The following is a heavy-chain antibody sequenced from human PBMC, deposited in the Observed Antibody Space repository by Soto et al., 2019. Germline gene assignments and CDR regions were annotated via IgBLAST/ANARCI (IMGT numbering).Heavy chain of an antibody. CDR2: IYWDDDK. CDR1: GFSLRTSGVG. Sequence: SGPTLVNPTQTLTLTCTFSGFSLRTSGVGVGWIRQPPGKALEWLALIYWDDDKRYSASLKSRLTIAKDTSKNQVVLTMTNMDPVDTATYYCAHRPSYCSGGSCYSGFDYWGQGTLVTVSS. CDR3: AHRPSYCSGGSCYSGFDY. D-gene: IGHD2-15*01. J-gene: IGHJ4*02. V-gene: IGHV2-5*02.